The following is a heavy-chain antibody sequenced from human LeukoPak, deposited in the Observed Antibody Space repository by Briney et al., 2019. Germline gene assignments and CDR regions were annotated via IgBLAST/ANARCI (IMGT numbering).Heavy chain of an antibody. CDR2: ISSSSSYI. V-gene: IGHV3-21*01. CDR1: GFTFSSYS. J-gene: IGHJ3*02. D-gene: IGHD2-21*01. Sequence: GGSLRLSCAASGFTFSSYSMNWVRQAPGKGLEWVSSISSSSSYIYYADSVKGRFTISRDNAENSLYLQMNSLRAEDTAVYYCARVRLRSGDFDIWGQGTMVTVSS. CDR3: ARVRLRSGDFDI.